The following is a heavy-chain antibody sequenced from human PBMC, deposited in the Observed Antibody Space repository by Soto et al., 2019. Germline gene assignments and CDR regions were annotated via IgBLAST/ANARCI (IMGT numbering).Heavy chain of an antibody. V-gene: IGHV4-61*08. D-gene: IGHD3-22*01. CDR1: GGSISSGGYY. CDR2: IYYSGST. Sequence: SETLSLTCTVSGGSISSGGYYRSWLRQHPGKGLEWIGYIYYSGSTYYNPSLKSRVTISVDTSKNQFSLKLSSVTAADTAVYYCASLTSYDSSGYYFYYFDYWGQGTLVTVSS. J-gene: IGHJ4*02. CDR3: ASLTSYDSSGYYFYYFDY.